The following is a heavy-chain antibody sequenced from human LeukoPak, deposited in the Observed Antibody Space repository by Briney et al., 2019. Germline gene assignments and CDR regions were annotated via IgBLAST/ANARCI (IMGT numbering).Heavy chain of an antibody. V-gene: IGHV4-34*01. J-gene: IGHJ6*03. Sequence: PGGSLRLSCAASGFTFSSYAMSWVRQAPGKGLEWIGEINHSGSTNYNSSLKSRVTISVDTPKNQFSLKLSSVTAADTAVYYCARGYYGSGSHCCHMDVWGKGTTITVS. D-gene: IGHD3-10*01. CDR1: GFTFSSYA. CDR2: INHSGST. CDR3: ARGYYGSGSHCCHMDV.